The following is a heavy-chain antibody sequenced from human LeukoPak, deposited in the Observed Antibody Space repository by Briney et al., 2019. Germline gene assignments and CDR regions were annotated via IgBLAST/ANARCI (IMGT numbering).Heavy chain of an antibody. J-gene: IGHJ5*02. CDR2: IYHSGNT. V-gene: IGHV4/OR15-8*02. CDR3: AREYGSSHSFDP. Sequence: SETLSLACAVSGGSISSSNWWSWVRQPPGKGLEWIGEIYHSGNTNYNPSLKSRVTISIDKSKNQFSLKLSSVTAADTAIYYCAREYGSSHSFDPWGQGTLVTVSS. D-gene: IGHD6-13*01. CDR1: GGSISSSNW.